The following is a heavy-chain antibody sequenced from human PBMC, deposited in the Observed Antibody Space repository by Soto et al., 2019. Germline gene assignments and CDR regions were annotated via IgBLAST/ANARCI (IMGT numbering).Heavy chain of an antibody. D-gene: IGHD3-3*01. CDR2: FFIGGDA. CDR3: AREPLWSGPLPLDAFDL. J-gene: IGHJ3*01. Sequence: PGGSLRLSCAASGFVVTNYYMSWVRQAPGKGLGWVAVFFIGGDAHYAESGKGRVTFCRDNAKNTLYLQMKRLRAEATAVYYCAREPLWSGPLPLDAFDLWGQGTMVTVSS. CDR1: GFVVTNYY. V-gene: IGHV3-53*01.